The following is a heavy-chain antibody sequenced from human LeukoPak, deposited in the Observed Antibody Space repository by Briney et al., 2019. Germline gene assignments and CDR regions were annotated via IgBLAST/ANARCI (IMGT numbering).Heavy chain of an antibody. Sequence: SETLSLTCTVSGDSISSYYWSWIRQPPGKGLEWIGNIYISGGTNKNPSLKSRVTISVDTSKNQFSLKLSSVTAADTAVYYCARVSWGTVRGVIKPYYYYGMDVWGQGTTVTVSS. V-gene: IGHV4-4*09. CDR2: IYISGGT. J-gene: IGHJ6*02. CDR3: ARVSWGTVRGVIKPYYYYGMDV. CDR1: GDSISSYY. D-gene: IGHD3-10*01.